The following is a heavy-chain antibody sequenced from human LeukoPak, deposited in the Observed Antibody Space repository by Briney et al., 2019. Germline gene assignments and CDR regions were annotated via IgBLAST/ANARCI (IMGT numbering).Heavy chain of an antibody. V-gene: IGHV3-23*01. CDR2: ISGGGGAT. CDR1: GFIFSSYV. J-gene: IGHJ3*02. CDR3: AKSYSNSRRDAFDI. Sequence: GGSLRLSCAASGFIFSSYVMSWVRQAPGKGLEWVSAISGGGGATYYADSVKGRFTISRDNSKNTLYLQMNSLRAEDTAVYYCAKSYSNSRRDAFDIWGQGTMVTVSS. D-gene: IGHD6-6*01.